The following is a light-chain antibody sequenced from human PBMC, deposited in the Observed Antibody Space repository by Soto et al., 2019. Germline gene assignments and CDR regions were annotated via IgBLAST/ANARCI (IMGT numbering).Light chain of an antibody. CDR1: QTVSSNF. V-gene: IGKV3-20*01. CDR2: GAS. Sequence: EIVLTQSPGTLSLSPGERATLSCRASQTVSSNFLAWYQQKPGQAPRLLIYGASSRATGIPDRFSGSGSGTDFTFTISRLEPEDSAVYYCQQYGSSYSFGQGTKLEMK. CDR3: QQYGSSYS. J-gene: IGKJ2*03.